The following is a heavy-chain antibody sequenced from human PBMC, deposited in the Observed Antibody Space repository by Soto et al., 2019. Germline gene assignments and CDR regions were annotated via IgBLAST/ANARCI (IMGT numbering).Heavy chain of an antibody. CDR3: ARDKITGLFDY. CDR2: INHSGST. D-gene: IGHD2-8*02. Sequence: QVQLQQWGAGLLKPSKTLSLTCAVYGGSFSAYDWTWIRQPPGTGLEWIGEINHSGSTNYNPSLKSRVTISVDTSKNQFSLKLTSVTAADTAVYYCARDKITGLFDYWGQGTLVTVSS. V-gene: IGHV4-34*01. J-gene: IGHJ4*02. CDR1: GGSFSAYD.